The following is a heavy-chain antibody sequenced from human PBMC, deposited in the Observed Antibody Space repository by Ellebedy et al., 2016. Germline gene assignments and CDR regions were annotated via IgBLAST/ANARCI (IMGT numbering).Heavy chain of an antibody. V-gene: IGHV3-53*01. CDR1: GFSVTSND. CDR3: VTRHNGAFDF. J-gene: IGHJ3*01. CDR2: MHGGGTE. Sequence: GESLKISXAASGFSVTSNDMSWVRQAPGRGLELVSLMHGGGTEYYADSVKGRFSITRDKTMNRLYLHMSDLRAGDTALYYCVTRHNGAFDFWGQGTLVTVSS. D-gene: IGHD1-14*01.